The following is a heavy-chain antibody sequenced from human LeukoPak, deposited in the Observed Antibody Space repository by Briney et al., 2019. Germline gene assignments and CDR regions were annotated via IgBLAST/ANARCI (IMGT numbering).Heavy chain of an antibody. CDR2: IYYSGST. D-gene: IGHD5-18*01. CDR1: GGSISSYY. Sequence: SETLSLTCTVSGGSISSYYWSWTRQPPGKGLEWIGYIYYSGSTNYNPSLKSRATISVDTSKNQFSLKLSSVTAADTAVYYCARDRYSYGYWGQGTLVTVSS. V-gene: IGHV4-59*12. J-gene: IGHJ4*02. CDR3: ARDRYSYGY.